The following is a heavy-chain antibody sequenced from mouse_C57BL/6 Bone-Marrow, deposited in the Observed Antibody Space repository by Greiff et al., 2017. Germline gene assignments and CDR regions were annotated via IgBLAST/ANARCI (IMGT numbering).Heavy chain of an antibody. D-gene: IGHD2-1*01. CDR1: GYTFTSYG. V-gene: IGHV1-81*01. CDR2: IYPRSGNT. J-gene: IGHJ1*03. Sequence: QVQLKQSGAELARPGASVKLSCKASGYTFTSYGISWVKQRTGQGLEWIGEIYPRSGNTYYNEKFKGKATLTADKSSSTAFMELRSLTSEDSAVYFCARWDGNYVWYFDVWGTGTTVTVSS. CDR3: ARWDGNYVWYFDV.